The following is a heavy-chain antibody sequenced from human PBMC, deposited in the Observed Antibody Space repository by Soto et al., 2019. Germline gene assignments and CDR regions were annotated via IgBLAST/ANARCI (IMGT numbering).Heavy chain of an antibody. Sequence: QVQLVQSGAEVKKPGSSVKVSCKASGGTFSSSSISWVRQAPGQGLEWMGGIIPIFGTANYPQQFQGRVTITAYESTSTAYLELSSLRSDDTAVYYCASPIRYYYDRCGHSACFDPSGQGTLVTFSS. CDR3: ASPIRYYYDRCGHSACFDP. CDR2: IIPIFGTA. V-gene: IGHV1-69*12. CDR1: GGTFSSSS. D-gene: IGHD3-22*01. J-gene: IGHJ5*02.